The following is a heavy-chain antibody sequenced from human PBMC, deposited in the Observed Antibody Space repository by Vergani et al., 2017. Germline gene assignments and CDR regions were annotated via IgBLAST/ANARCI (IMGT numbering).Heavy chain of an antibody. CDR1: GGTFSSYA. CDR2: IIPICGTA. J-gene: IGHJ3*02. Sequence: QVQLVQSGAEVKKPGSSVKVSCKASGGTFSSYAISWVRQAPGQGLEWMGGIIPICGTANYSPKFQGRVTITADESTSTAYMELSSLRSEDTAVYYCARFGITMFGVVTSDAFDIWGQGTMVTVSS. V-gene: IGHV1-69*01. CDR3: ARFGITMFGVVTSDAFDI. D-gene: IGHD3-3*01.